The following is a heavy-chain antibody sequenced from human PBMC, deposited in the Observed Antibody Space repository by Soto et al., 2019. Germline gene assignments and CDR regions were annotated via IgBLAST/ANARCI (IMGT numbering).Heavy chain of an antibody. CDR3: ANGHDAYKVRY. V-gene: IGHV4-31*03. D-gene: IGHD1-1*01. CDR1: GGSISSGGTGSY. J-gene: IGHJ4*02. Sequence: QVQLQESGPGLVKPSQTLSLTCTVSGGSISSGGTGSYWTWIRQLPGKGLEWIGYIYYTGNTYYNPSLKSRPTISIDTSENQFSLKLTSVTAADTAVYFCANGHDAYKVRYWGQGTLVTVSS. CDR2: IYYTGNT.